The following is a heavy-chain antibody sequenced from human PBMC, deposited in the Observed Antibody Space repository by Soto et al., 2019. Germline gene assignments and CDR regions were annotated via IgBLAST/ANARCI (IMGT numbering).Heavy chain of an antibody. V-gene: IGHV3-30*03. D-gene: IGHD6-13*01. CDR1: GFTFSGYG. Sequence: QVQLVESGGGVVQPGRSLRLSCAASGFTFSGYGMHRVRQAPGEGLQWVEVLANDGSYQYYADSLKGRFTISRDNSKNTLYLQMDSLRPEDTAVYYCARSSGGSSWYAPDYWGQGTLVTVSP. CDR2: LANDGSYQ. CDR3: ARSSGGSSWYAPDY. J-gene: IGHJ4*02.